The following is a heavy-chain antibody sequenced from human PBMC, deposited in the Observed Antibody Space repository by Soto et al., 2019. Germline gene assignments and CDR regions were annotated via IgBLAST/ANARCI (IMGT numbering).Heavy chain of an antibody. Sequence: SKTHLHRCSITVDRISSHTVTLNCIRQSPSGGFEWLGRTYYRSKWYNDYAESVKSRITINPDTSKNQFSLHLNSVTPEDTAVYYCVRLIGNSWLDFWGQGTLVTVSS. J-gene: IGHJ5*01. D-gene: IGHD1-26*01. CDR3: VRLIGNSWLDF. CDR1: VDRISSHTVT. CDR2: TYYRSKWYN. V-gene: IGHV6-1*01.